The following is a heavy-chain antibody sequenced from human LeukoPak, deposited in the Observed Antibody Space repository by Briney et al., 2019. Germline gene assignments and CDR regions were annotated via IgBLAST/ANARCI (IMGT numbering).Heavy chain of an antibody. D-gene: IGHD3-9*01. CDR1: GFTFSSYA. V-gene: IGHV3-23*01. CDR2: ISGSGGST. J-gene: IGHJ4*02. CDR3: AKGGYDILTGYYY. Sequence: GGSLRLSCAASGFTFSSYAMSWVRQAPGRGLEWVSAISGSGGSTYYADSVKGRFTISRDNSKNTLYLQMNSLRAEDTAVYYCAKGGYDILTGYYYWGQGTLVTVSS.